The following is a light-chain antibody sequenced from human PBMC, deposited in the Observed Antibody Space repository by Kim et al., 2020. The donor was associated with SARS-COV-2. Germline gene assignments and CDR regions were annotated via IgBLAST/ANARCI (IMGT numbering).Light chain of an antibody. J-gene: IGKJ4*01. V-gene: IGKV1-39*01. CDR3: QQSYNTPLT. CDR2: GTS. CDR1: QSITTY. Sequence: DIQMTQSPSSLSASVGDRVTITCRASQSITTYLNWYQQKPGKAPNLLIYGTSNLQSGVPSRFGGSGFGTDFTLTISNLQPEDSATYYCQQSYNTPLTFGGGTKVDIK.